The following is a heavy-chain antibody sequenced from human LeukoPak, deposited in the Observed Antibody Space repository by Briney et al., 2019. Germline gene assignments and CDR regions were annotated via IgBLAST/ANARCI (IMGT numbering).Heavy chain of an antibody. CDR2: ISAYNGNT. CDR1: GYTFTSYD. Sequence: ASVKVSCKASGYTFTSYDITWVRQAPGQGLEWMGWISAYNGNTNYAQKLQGRVTMTTDTSTSTVYMELRSLRSGDTAVFYCARSRSNGVTDYWGQGTLVTVSS. V-gene: IGHV1-18*01. D-gene: IGHD4-11*01. J-gene: IGHJ4*02. CDR3: ARSRSNGVTDY.